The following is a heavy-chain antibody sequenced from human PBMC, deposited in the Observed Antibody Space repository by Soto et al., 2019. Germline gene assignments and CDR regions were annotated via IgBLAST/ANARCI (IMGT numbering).Heavy chain of an antibody. V-gene: IGHV3-33*01. D-gene: IGHD3-3*01. CDR3: AGSDFWSGYSGGAFDI. Sequence: SLRLSCAASGFTFSSYGMHWVRQAPGKGLEWVAVIWYDGINKYYADSVKGRFTISRDNSKNTLYLQMNSLRAEDTAVYYCAGSDFWSGYSGGAFDIWGQGTMVTVSS. CDR2: IWYDGINK. CDR1: GFTFSSYG. J-gene: IGHJ3*02.